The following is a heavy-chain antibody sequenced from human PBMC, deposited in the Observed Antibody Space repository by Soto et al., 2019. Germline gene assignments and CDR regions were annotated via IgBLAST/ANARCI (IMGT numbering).Heavy chain of an antibody. D-gene: IGHD4-17*01. V-gene: IGHV4-59*01. Sequence: PSETLSLTCTFSGGSISSYYWSWIRQPPGKGLEWIGYIYYSGSTNYNPSLKSRVTISVDTSKNQFSLKLSSVTAADTAVYYCARTNYDYGHHVILAAWFDPWGQGTLVTVSS. CDR2: IYYSGST. J-gene: IGHJ5*02. CDR1: GGSISSYY. CDR3: ARTNYDYGHHVILAAWFDP.